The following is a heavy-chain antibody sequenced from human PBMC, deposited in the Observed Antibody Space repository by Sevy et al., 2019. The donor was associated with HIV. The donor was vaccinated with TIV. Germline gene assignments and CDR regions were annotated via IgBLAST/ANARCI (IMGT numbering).Heavy chain of an antibody. Sequence: GGSLRLSCAGSGFTFGDYALNWFRQAPGKGLEWVGFIRSKAYGGTTKNAASLKGRFTISRDDSKNTAYLEMSSLKIEDTAVYYCARGRAFMDYYSGSGSFGAFDIWGQGTMVTVSS. CDR2: IRSKAYGGTT. CDR3: ARGRAFMDYYSGSGSFGAFDI. CDR1: GFTFGDYA. J-gene: IGHJ3*02. D-gene: IGHD3-10*01. V-gene: IGHV3-49*03.